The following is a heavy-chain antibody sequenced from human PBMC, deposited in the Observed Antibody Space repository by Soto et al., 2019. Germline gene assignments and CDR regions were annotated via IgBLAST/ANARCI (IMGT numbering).Heavy chain of an antibody. V-gene: IGHV3-53*04. D-gene: IGHD1-26*01. CDR2: IYSGGST. Sequence: EVQLVESGGGLVQPGGSLRLSCAASGFTVSSNYMSWVRQAPGKGLEWVSVIYSGGSTYYADSVKGRFTISRHNSQNTLYLQMNSLRAEDTAVYYCARDSYFGYISSHWGQGTLVTVSS. CDR1: GFTVSSNY. CDR3: ARDSYFGYISSH. J-gene: IGHJ4*02.